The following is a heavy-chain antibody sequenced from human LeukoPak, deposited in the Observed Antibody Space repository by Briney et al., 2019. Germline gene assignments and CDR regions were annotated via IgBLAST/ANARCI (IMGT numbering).Heavy chain of an antibody. V-gene: IGHV4-4*02. Sequence: SETLSLTCAVSGGSISSSNWWSWVRQPPGKGLEWIGEIHHSGSTNYNPSLKSRVTISVDKSKNQFSLKLSSVTAADTAVYYCARECGGTAAGTGLDYWGQGTLVTVSS. CDR3: ARECGGTAAGTGLDY. CDR1: GGSISSSNW. D-gene: IGHD6-13*01. J-gene: IGHJ4*02. CDR2: IHHSGST.